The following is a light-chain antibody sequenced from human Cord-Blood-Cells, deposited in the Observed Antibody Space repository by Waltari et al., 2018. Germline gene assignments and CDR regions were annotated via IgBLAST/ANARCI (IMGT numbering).Light chain of an antibody. J-gene: IGLJ3*02. CDR1: SSNIGSNY. CDR2: RNN. CDR3: AAWDDSLSGRV. V-gene: IGLV1-47*01. Sequence: QSVLTQPPSASGTPGQRVTISCSGSSSNIGSNYVYWYQQLPGTAPKLLIDRNNQRPSGVPDRCSGSKSGTSAYLAMSGLRSEDEADYDCAAWDDSLSGRVFGGGTKLTVL.